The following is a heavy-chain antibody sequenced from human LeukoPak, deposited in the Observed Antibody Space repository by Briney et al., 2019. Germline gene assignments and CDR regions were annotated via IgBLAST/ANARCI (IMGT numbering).Heavy chain of an antibody. V-gene: IGHV4-59*08. D-gene: IGHD3-10*01. CDR2: IYYIGGT. Sequence: TSETLSLTCTVSGDSINSYYWSWIRQPPGKGLEWIGYIYYIGGTNYNPSLKSRVTISIDTSENQFSLKLRSVTAADTAEYYCARQGPGAYNWFDPWGQGTLVTVSS. J-gene: IGHJ5*02. CDR1: GDSINSYY. CDR3: ARQGPGAYNWFDP.